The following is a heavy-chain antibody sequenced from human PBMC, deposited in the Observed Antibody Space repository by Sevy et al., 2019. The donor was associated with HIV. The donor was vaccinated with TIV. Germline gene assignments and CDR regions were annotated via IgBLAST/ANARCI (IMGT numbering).Heavy chain of an antibody. D-gene: IGHD3-22*01. CDR2: FDPEDGET. J-gene: IGHJ4*02. Sequence: ASVKVSCKVSGYTRTELSMHWLRRAPGKGLEWVGSFDPEDGETVYEHNFQGRVSMTEDTSTDTAYMEVISLKFEDTAVYYCATTKDYYDSSGYPFDYWGQGTLVTVSS. CDR1: GYTRTELS. CDR3: ATTKDYYDSSGYPFDY. V-gene: IGHV1-24*01.